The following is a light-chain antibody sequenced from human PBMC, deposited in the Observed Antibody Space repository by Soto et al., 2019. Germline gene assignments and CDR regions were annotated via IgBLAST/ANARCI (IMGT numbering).Light chain of an antibody. Sequence: EIVLTQSPGTLSLSPGERATLSCRASQSLTSKSLAWYQQKPGQASRLVMYGAFSRPTGIPDRFSASGSGTDFTLTISRLEPEDFAVYYCQYYGGSSRTFGQGTNVEIK. V-gene: IGKV3-20*01. CDR3: QYYGGSSRT. J-gene: IGKJ1*01. CDR2: GAF. CDR1: QSLTSKS.